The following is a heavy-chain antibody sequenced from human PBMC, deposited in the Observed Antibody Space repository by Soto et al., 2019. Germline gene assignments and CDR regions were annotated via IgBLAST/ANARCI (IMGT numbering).Heavy chain of an antibody. V-gene: IGHV3-74*01. CDR1: GFTFSTYW. CDR3: AVGPGTSYSYTVDV. CDR2: INRDGSTT. Sequence: EVQLVESGGGLVQPGGSLSLSCAASGFTFSTYWMHWVRQAPGKGLVWVSRINRDGSTTNYADSVKGRFTISRDNAKNTLYLQMNSLRAEDTAVYYCAVGPGTSYSYTVDVWGRGTTGTVSS. D-gene: IGHD6-13*01. J-gene: IGHJ6*02.